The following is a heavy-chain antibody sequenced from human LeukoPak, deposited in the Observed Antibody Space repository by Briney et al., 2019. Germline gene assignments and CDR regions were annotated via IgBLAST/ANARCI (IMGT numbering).Heavy chain of an antibody. CDR2: IYYSGST. Sequence: PSETLSLTCAVSGYSISSGYYWGWIRQPPGKGLEWIGYIYYSGSTNYNPSLKSRVTISVDTSKNQFSLKLSSVTAADTAVYYCASGSSGYYEYYFDYWGQGTLVTVSS. CDR3: ASGSSGYYEYYFDY. J-gene: IGHJ4*02. V-gene: IGHV4-38-2*01. CDR1: GYSISSGYY. D-gene: IGHD3-22*01.